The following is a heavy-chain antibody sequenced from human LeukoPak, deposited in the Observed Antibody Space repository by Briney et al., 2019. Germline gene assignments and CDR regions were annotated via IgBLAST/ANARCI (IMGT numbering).Heavy chain of an antibody. CDR2: INAGNGNT. V-gene: IGHV1-3*03. J-gene: IGHJ5*02. CDR1: GYTFTSYA. CDR3: ARTLGYCSGDSCFGNNWFDP. Sequence: GASVKVSCKASGYTFTSYAMHWVRQAPGQRLEWMGWINAGNGNTKYSQEFQGRVTITRDTSASTAYLELSSLRSEDTAVYYCARTLGYCSGDSCFGNNWFDPWGQGTLVTVSS. D-gene: IGHD2-15*01.